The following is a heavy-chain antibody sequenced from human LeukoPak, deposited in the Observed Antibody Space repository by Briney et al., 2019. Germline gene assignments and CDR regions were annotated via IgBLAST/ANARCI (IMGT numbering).Heavy chain of an antibody. J-gene: IGHJ4*02. CDR1: GYSFTSYW. V-gene: IGHV1-18*04. CDR3: ARVRVPRDPDPPYYFDY. D-gene: IGHD1-1*01. Sequence: GESLKISCKGSGYSFTSYWIGWVRQAPGQGVEWMGWISAYNGNTNYAQKLQGRVTMTTDTSTSTAYMELRSLRSDDTAVYYCARVRVPRDPDPPYYFDYWGQGTLVTVSS. CDR2: ISAYNGNT.